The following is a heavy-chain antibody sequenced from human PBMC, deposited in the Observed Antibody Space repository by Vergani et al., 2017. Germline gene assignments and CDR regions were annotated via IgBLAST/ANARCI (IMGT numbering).Heavy chain of an antibody. CDR3: AKYVTDGGYQIDY. J-gene: IGHJ4*02. V-gene: IGHV3-11*05. D-gene: IGHD5-12*01. CDR1: GFTFSDYY. CDR2: ISSSSSYT. Sequence: QVQLVESGGGLVKPGGSLRLSCAASGFTFSDYYMSWIRQAPGKGLEWVSYISSSSSYTNYADSVKGRFTISRDNSKNTLYLQMNSLRAEDTAVYYCAKYVTDGGYQIDYWGQGTLVTVSS.